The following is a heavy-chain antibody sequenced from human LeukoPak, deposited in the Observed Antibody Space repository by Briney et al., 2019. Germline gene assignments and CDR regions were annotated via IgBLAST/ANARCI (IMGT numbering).Heavy chain of an antibody. J-gene: IGHJ4*02. CDR2: ISGSGGST. D-gene: IGHD3-22*01. V-gene: IGHV3-23*01. Sequence: GGSLRLSCAASGFTFSSYSMNWVSQAPGKGLEWVSAISGSGGSTYYADSVKGRFTISRDNSKNTLYLQMNSLRAEDTAVYYCAKDTGEYYDSSGYYGDDYWGQGTLVTVSS. CDR1: GFTFSSYS. CDR3: AKDTGEYYDSSGYYGDDY.